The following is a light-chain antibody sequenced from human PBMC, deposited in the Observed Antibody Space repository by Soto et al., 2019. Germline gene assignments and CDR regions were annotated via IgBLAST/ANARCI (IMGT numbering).Light chain of an antibody. CDR3: SSYTISTTQV. CDR1: SSDVGGYNY. J-gene: IGLJ2*01. V-gene: IGLV2-14*01. Sequence: QSVLTQPASVSGSPGQSITISCTGTSSDVGGYNYVSWYQQHPGKAPKVMIYDVSNRPSGVSNRFSGSQSDNTASLTISGLQAEDEADYYCSSYTISTTQVFGGGTKLTVL. CDR2: DVS.